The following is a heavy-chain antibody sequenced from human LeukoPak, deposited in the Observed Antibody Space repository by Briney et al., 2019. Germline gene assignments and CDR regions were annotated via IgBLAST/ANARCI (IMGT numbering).Heavy chain of an antibody. V-gene: IGHV1-46*01. CDR1: GYTFTSYY. D-gene: IGHD3-10*01. Sequence: ASVKVSCKASGYTFTSYYIHWVRQAPGQGLEWMGIINPSGGSTSYAQKFQGRVTMTRDMSTSTVYMELSSLRSEDTAVYYCASGALWFGELSPSFDYWGQGTLVTVSS. J-gene: IGHJ4*02. CDR2: INPSGGST. CDR3: ASGALWFGELSPSFDY.